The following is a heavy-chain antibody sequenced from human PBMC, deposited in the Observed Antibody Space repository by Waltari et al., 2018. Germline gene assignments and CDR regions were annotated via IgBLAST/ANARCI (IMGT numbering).Heavy chain of an antibody. CDR3: AREYYGLLTGYYFDS. Sequence: EVELVESGGGCVPPGGSLRRAWEAPGFTFPPFDLNWVRQAPGRGLEWIAYISNNGNTIHYADSVRGRFTISRDNDKSLLFLQLDSVRAEDTGVYYCAREYYGLLTGYYFDSWGQGALVTVSS. CDR2: ISNNGNTI. V-gene: IGHV3-48*03. J-gene: IGHJ4*02. CDR1: GFTFPPFD. D-gene: IGHD3-9*01.